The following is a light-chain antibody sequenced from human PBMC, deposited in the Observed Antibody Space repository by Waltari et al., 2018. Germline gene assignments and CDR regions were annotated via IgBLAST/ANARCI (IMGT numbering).Light chain of an antibody. CDR2: GAY. V-gene: IGKV3-20*01. Sequence: SCQDSQSVSRSLAWYQQKPGQAPKLLIYGAYTRATGIPDRFTGSGSGTDFSLTISSLEPEDFGIYFCQHYVRLPATFGQGTKVEIK. CDR1: QSVSRS. CDR3: QHYVRLPAT. J-gene: IGKJ1*01.